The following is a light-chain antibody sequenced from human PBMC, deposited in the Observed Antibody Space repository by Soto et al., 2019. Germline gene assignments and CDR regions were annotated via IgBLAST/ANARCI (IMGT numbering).Light chain of an antibody. CDR2: KAS. J-gene: IGKJ1*01. CDR1: QSISAW. V-gene: IGKV1-5*03. CDR3: QQYNNDAYWT. Sequence: DIQMTQSPSTLSASIGDRVTITCRASQSISAWLAWYQQKPGKAPKLLIYKASTLESGVPSRFSGSGSGTEFTLTISSLQHDDFATYYCQQYNNDAYWTFGQGTRVQIK.